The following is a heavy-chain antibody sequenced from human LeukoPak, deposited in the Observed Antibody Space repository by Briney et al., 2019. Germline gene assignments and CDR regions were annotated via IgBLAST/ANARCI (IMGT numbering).Heavy chain of an antibody. CDR3: ARVGAPNFDY. D-gene: IGHD1-26*01. CDR2: ISHSGST. J-gene: IGHJ4*02. CDR1: GASISRGYY. V-gene: IGHV4-38-2*02. Sequence: SKTLSLTCTVSGASISRGYYWGWIRQPPRKLLEWIGSISHSGSTYYSPSLRSRVTMSVDTSKNQFSLKLTSVTAADTAVYYCARVGAPNFDYWGQGTLVTVSS.